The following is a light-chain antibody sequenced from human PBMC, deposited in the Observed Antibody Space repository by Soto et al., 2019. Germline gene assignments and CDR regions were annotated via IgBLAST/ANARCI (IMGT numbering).Light chain of an antibody. CDR1: SSDVGGYNY. V-gene: IGLV2-8*01. CDR3: NSYAGRNIV. J-gene: IGLJ1*01. CDR2: EVY. Sequence: QSALTQPPSASGSPGQSVTISCTGTSSDVGGYNYVSWYQQHPGQAPKLMIYEVYKRPSGVPDRFSGSKSGNTASLTVSGLQAEDEADYYCNSYAGRNIVFGTGTKLTVL.